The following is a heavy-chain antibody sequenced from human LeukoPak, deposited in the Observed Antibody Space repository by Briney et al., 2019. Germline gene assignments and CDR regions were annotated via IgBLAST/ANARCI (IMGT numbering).Heavy chain of an antibody. CDR2: ISHDAKND. J-gene: IGHJ4*02. CDR3: AVDTAMVTTSYPDY. Sequence: GGSLRLSCAASGFTFSIYGMHWVRQAPGKGLEWVAVISHDAKNDYFADSVKGRFTISRDNSKNTLYLQMNSLEPGDTAVYYCAVDTAMVTTSYPDYWGQGTLVTVSS. CDR1: GFTFSIYG. D-gene: IGHD5-18*01. V-gene: IGHV3-30*03.